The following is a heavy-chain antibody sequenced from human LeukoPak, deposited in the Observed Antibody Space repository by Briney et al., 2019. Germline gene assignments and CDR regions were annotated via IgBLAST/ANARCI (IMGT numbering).Heavy chain of an antibody. Sequence: SETLSLTCSVSGGSIGTYYWGWIRQPAGKGLEWIGYIYHSGSTYYNPSLKSRVTISVDTSKNQFSLKLSSVTAADTAVYYCAREDYGSAAGGFDPWGQGTLVTVSS. D-gene: IGHD3-10*01. V-gene: IGHV4-59*01. CDR1: GGSIGTYY. CDR2: IYHSGST. CDR3: AREDYGSAAGGFDP. J-gene: IGHJ5*02.